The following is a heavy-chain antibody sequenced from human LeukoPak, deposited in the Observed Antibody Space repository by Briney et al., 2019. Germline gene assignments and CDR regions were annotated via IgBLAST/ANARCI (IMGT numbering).Heavy chain of an antibody. V-gene: IGHV3-49*04. D-gene: IGHD2-21*01. J-gene: IGHJ4*02. Sequence: GGSLKLSCTASGVTFGDYAMNWVRQAPGKGLEWVGLIRSKTFGGTAEYAASVKGRFTVSRHDLTTTAYLQMNSLKIEDTAVHFLSRADTVPVAKYYSYFWGQGTLVTVSS. CDR3: SRADTVPVAKYYSYF. CDR1: GVTFGDYA. CDR2: IRSKTFGGTA.